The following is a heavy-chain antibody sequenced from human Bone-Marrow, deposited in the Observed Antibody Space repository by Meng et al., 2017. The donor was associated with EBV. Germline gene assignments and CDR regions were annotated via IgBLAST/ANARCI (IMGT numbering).Heavy chain of an antibody. D-gene: IGHD6-19*01. J-gene: IGHJ5*02. Sequence: QVQLVDAWDSWKKPGAYLKVSCKASGYTFTSYYMHWVRQAPGQGLEWMGIINPSGGSTSYAQKFQGRVTMTRDTSTSTVYMELSSLRSEDTAVYYCARVSIAVAGIGPWGQGTLVTVSS. CDR1: GYTFTSYY. V-gene: IGHV1-46*01. CDR2: INPSGGST. CDR3: ARVSIAVAGIGP.